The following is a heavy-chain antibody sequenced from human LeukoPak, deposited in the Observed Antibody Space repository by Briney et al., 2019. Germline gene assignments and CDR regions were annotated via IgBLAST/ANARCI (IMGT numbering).Heavy chain of an antibody. CDR3: ARVGSSHCSSTSCYNNWIDP. D-gene: IGHD2-2*02. V-gene: IGHV4-34*01. J-gene: IGHJ5*02. Sequence: PSETLSLTCAVYGGSFSGYYWSWIRQPPGKGLEWIGEINHSGSTNYNPSLKSRVTISVDTSKNQFSLKLSSVTAADTAVYYCARVGSSHCSSTSCYNNWIDPWGQGTLVTVSS. CDR2: INHSGST. CDR1: GGSFSGYY.